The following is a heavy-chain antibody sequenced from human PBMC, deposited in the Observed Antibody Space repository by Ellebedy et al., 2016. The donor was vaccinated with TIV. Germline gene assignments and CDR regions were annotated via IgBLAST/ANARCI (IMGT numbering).Heavy chain of an antibody. CDR2: IISDGSSS. Sequence: GESLKISCAASGFTFSSYWMHWVRQAPGKGLVWVSRIISDGSSSDYADSVKGRFTISRDNAKNTLYLQRNSLRAEDTAVYYCARDETYYYGSGSYDHWGQGTLVTVSS. D-gene: IGHD3-10*01. CDR3: ARDETYYYGSGSYDH. J-gene: IGHJ4*02. CDR1: GFTFSSYW. V-gene: IGHV3-74*01.